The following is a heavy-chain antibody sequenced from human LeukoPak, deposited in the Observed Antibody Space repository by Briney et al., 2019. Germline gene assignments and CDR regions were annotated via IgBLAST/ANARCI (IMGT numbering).Heavy chain of an antibody. CDR1: GFTFSSYW. CDR3: AREEVSFAAKGY. J-gene: IGHJ4*02. D-gene: IGHD2-15*01. Sequence: PGGSLRLSCAASGFTFSSYWMHSVRQAPGKGLVWVSRINSDGSSTSYADSVKGRFTISRDNAKNTLYLQMNSLRAEDTAVYYCAREEVSFAAKGYWGQGTLVTVSS. V-gene: IGHV3-74*01. CDR2: INSDGSST.